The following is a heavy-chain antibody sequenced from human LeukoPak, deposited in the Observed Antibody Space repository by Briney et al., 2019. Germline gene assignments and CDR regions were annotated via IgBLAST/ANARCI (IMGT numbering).Heavy chain of an antibody. Sequence: SETLSLTCAVYGGSFSGYYWSWIRQPPGKGLEWIGEINHSGSTNYNPSLKSRVTISVDTSKNQFSLKLSSVTAADTTVYYCARKPWIQLWSFFDYWGQGTLVTVSS. CDR1: GGSFSGYY. D-gene: IGHD5-18*01. CDR2: INHSGST. CDR3: ARKPWIQLWSFFDY. V-gene: IGHV4-34*01. J-gene: IGHJ4*02.